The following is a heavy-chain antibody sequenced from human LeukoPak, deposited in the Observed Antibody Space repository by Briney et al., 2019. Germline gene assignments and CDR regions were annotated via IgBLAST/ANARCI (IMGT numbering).Heavy chain of an antibody. CDR2: ISGSGGST. Sequence: HPGGSLRLSCAASGFTFSSYAMSWVRQAPGKGLEWVSAISGSGGSTYYADSVKGRFTISRDNSKTTLYLQMNSLRAEDTAVYYCAKDRLYSSSQLQYGYFDYWGQGTLVTVSS. V-gene: IGHV3-23*01. D-gene: IGHD6-13*01. CDR3: AKDRLYSSSQLQYGYFDY. J-gene: IGHJ4*02. CDR1: GFTFSSYA.